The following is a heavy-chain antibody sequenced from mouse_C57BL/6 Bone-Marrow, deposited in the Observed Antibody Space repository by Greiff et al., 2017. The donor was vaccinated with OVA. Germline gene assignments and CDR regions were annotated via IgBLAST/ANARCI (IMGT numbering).Heavy chain of an antibody. Sequence: ESGPGLVKPSQSLSLTCSVTGYSITSGYYWNWIRQFPGNKLEWMGYISYDGSNNYNPSLKNRISITRDTSKNQFFLKLHSVTTEDTATYYCARALNWDRDYWGQGTTLTVSS. CDR2: ISYDGSN. CDR3: ARALNWDRDY. CDR1: GYSITSGYY. J-gene: IGHJ2*01. V-gene: IGHV3-6*01. D-gene: IGHD4-1*01.